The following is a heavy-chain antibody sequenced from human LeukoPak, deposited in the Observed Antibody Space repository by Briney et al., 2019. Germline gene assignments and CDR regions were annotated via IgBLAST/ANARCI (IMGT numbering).Heavy chain of an antibody. CDR2: IYSGGST. D-gene: IGHD3-16*01. CDR3: ARDGVFDYYGMAV. J-gene: IGHJ6*02. CDR1: GFTVSSNY. V-gene: IGHV3-53*01. Sequence: GGSLRLSCAASGFTVSSNYMSWVRQAPGKGLEWVSVIYSGGSTYYANSVKGRLTISRDNSKNTRYLQMNSLRAEDTAVYYCARDGVFDYYGMAVWGQGTTVTVSS.